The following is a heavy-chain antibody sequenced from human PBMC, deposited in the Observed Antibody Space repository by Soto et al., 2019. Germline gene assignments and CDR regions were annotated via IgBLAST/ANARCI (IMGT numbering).Heavy chain of an antibody. CDR1: GFTFSSYG. D-gene: IGHD6-19*01. V-gene: IGHV3-30*18. Sequence: VQLVESGGGVVQPGRSLRLSCAASGFTFSSYGMHWVRQAPGKGLEWVAVISYDGSNKYYADSVKGRFTISRDNSKNTLYLQMNSLRAEDTAVYYCAKGAVAGTVGYFDYWGQGTLVTVSS. J-gene: IGHJ4*02. CDR3: AKGAVAGTVGYFDY. CDR2: ISYDGSNK.